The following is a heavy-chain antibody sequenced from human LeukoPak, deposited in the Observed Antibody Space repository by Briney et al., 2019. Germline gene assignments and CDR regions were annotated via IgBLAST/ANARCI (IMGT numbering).Heavy chain of an antibody. CDR3: ARRGYYYGTFDY. D-gene: IGHD3-22*01. CDR2: IYHRGST. J-gene: IGHJ4*02. CDR1: RDSISSYF. V-gene: IGHV4-59*12. Sequence: SSETLSLTCTVSRDSISSYFWSWIRQPPGKGLEWIGYIYHRGSTSYNPSLKSRVTISVDTSKNQFSLKLSSVTAADTAVYYCARRGYYYGTFDYWGQGTLVTVSS.